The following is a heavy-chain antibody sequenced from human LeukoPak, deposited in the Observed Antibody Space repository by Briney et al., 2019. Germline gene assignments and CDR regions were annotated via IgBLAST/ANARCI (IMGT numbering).Heavy chain of an antibody. D-gene: IGHD2-2*01. CDR1: GFTFDNYA. Sequence: PGGSLRLSCSASGFTFDNYAMHWVRQAPMKGVEWVASINWRMEEIAYTDSVKGLVTISRDNAKNSLYLQMHSLESEDMGLYYRARRSTWDHHFDPWGQGTLVTVSS. J-gene: IGHJ5*02. CDR3: ARRSTWDHHFDP. CDR2: INWRMEEI. V-gene: IGHV3-9*03.